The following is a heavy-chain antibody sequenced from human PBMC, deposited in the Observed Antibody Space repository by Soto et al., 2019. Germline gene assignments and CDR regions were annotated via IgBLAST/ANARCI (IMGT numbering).Heavy chain of an antibody. CDR3: AKDKEYYYDSSGYVDY. Sequence: GGSLRLSCAASGFTFSSYAMSWVRQAPGKGLEWVSAISGSGGSTYYADSVKGRFTISRDNSKNTLYLQMNSLRAEDTAVYYCAKDKEYYYDSSGYVDYWGQGTLVTVSS. V-gene: IGHV3-23*01. D-gene: IGHD3-22*01. CDR1: GFTFSSYA. J-gene: IGHJ4*02. CDR2: ISGSGGST.